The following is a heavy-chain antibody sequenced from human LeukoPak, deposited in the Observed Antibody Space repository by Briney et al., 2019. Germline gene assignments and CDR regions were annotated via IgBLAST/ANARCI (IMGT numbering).Heavy chain of an antibody. CDR1: GYTFTGYY. Sequence: GASVKVSCKASGYTFTGYYMHWVRQATGQGLEWMGWMNPNSGNTGYAQKFQGRVTMTRNTSISTAYMELSSLRSEDTAVYYCARGTVAGTVFYYYYYMDVWGKGTTVTISS. CDR2: MNPNSGNT. D-gene: IGHD6-19*01. J-gene: IGHJ6*03. CDR3: ARGTVAGTVFYYYYYMDV. V-gene: IGHV1-8*02.